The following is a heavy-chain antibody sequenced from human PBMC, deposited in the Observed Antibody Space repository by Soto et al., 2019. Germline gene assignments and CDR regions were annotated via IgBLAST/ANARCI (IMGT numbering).Heavy chain of an antibody. CDR1: GFTFSSYA. J-gene: IGHJ4*02. D-gene: IGHD3-3*01. Sequence: QVQLVESGGGVVQPGRSLRLSCAASGFTFSSYAMHWVRQAPGKGLEWVAVISYDGSNKYYADSVKGRFTISRDNSKNTLYLQMNSLRAEDTAVYYCARGGNFKAGGFLECLLYEDYWGQGTLVTVSS. V-gene: IGHV3-30-3*01. CDR2: ISYDGSNK. CDR3: ARGGNFKAGGFLECLLYEDY.